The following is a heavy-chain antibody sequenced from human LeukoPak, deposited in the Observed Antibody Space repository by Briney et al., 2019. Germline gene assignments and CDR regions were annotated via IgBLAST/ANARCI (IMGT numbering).Heavy chain of an antibody. V-gene: IGHV4-34*01. CDR1: GGSFSGYY. CDR3: ARGQSSEVDY. CDR2: INHSGST. Sequence: SETLSLTCALYGGSFSGYYWSWIRQPPGKGLEWIGEINHSGSTNYNPSLKSRVTISVDTSKNQFSLKLSSVTAADTAVYYCARGQSSEVDYWGQGTLVTVSS. J-gene: IGHJ4*02. D-gene: IGHD6-6*01.